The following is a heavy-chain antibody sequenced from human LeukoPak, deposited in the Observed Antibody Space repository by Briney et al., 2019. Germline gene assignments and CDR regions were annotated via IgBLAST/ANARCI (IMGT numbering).Heavy chain of an antibody. CDR2: ISSSSSYI. J-gene: IGHJ3*02. Sequence: PGGSLRLSCAASGFTFSSYSMNWVRQAPGKGLEWVSYISSSSSYIYYADSVKGRFTISRDNAKNSLYLQMNSLRAEDTAVYYCARLRIAAATYAFDIWGQGTMVTVSS. CDR3: ARLRIAAATYAFDI. D-gene: IGHD6-13*01. V-gene: IGHV3-21*01. CDR1: GFTFSSYS.